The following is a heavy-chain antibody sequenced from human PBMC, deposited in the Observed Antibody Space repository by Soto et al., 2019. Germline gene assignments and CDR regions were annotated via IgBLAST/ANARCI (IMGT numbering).Heavy chain of an antibody. Sequence: EVKLLESGGDLVQPGGSLRLSCAASGFTFDGYAMSWVRQAPGKGLEWVSTITGGGGSTFYAASVKGRFTISRDNSKNTLYLQMNSLRAEDTAVYYCAKVSWAYKEKNSFDAWGQGTLVTVSS. CDR1: GFTFDGYA. J-gene: IGHJ4*02. V-gene: IGHV3-23*01. CDR3: AKVSWAYKEKNSFDA. D-gene: IGHD1-1*01. CDR2: ITGGGGST.